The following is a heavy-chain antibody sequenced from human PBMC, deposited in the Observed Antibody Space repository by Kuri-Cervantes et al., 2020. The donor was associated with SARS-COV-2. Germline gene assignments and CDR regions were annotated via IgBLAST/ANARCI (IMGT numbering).Heavy chain of an antibody. V-gene: IGHV3-23*01. Sequence: GGSLRLSCAASGFSFNTYAMTWVRQAPGKGLEWVSAISGSGGSTYYADSVKGRFTISRDNAKNSLYLQMNSLRDEDTAVYYCAREGVTGTTYYYYYGMDVWGQGTTVTVSS. CDR2: ISGSGGST. CDR1: GFSFNTYA. CDR3: AREGVTGTTYYYYYGMDV. J-gene: IGHJ6*02. D-gene: IGHD1-7*01.